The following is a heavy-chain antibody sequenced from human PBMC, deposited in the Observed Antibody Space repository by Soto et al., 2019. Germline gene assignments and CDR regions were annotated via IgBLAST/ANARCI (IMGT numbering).Heavy chain of an antibody. CDR2: ISGSGGST. CDR1: GFTFSSYA. D-gene: IGHD2-21*02. Sequence: GGSLRLSCAASGFTFSSYAMSWVRQAPGKGLEWVSAISGSGGSTYYADSVKGRFTISRDNSKNTLYLQMNSLRAEDTAVYYCAKDRGAWGDFNYFDYWGQGTLVTVSS. V-gene: IGHV3-23*01. CDR3: AKDRGAWGDFNYFDY. J-gene: IGHJ4*02.